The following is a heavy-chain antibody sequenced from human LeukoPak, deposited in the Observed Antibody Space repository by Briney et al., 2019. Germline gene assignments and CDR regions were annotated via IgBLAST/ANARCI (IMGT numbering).Heavy chain of an antibody. CDR1: GGSISSYY. D-gene: IGHD6-19*01. V-gene: IGHV4-59*01. Sequence: SETLSLTCTVSGGSISSYYWSWIRQPPGKGLEWIGYIYYSGSTNCNPSLKSRVTISVDTSKNQFSLKLSSVTAADTAVYYCARHYSYSSGWYDYWGQGTLVTVSS. CDR2: IYYSGST. J-gene: IGHJ4*02. CDR3: ARHYSYSSGWYDY.